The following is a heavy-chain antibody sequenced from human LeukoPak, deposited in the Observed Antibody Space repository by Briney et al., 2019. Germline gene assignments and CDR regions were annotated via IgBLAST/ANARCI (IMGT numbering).Heavy chain of an antibody. J-gene: IGHJ4*02. Sequence: GGSLRLSCAASGFTFSRYAMSWVRQAPGKGLEYVSAISNNGGDTYYADSVKGRFTISRDNSKNTLYLQVYSLRPEDTAVYYCVGYSYVITTNDYWGQGTLVTVSS. CDR2: ISNNGGDT. CDR1: GFTFSRYA. CDR3: VGYSYVITTNDY. V-gene: IGHV3-64D*06. D-gene: IGHD5-18*01.